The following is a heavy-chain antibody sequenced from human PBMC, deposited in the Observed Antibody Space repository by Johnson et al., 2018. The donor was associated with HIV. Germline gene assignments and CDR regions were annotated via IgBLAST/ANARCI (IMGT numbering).Heavy chain of an antibody. CDR2: ISYDGSNK. D-gene: IGHD6-13*01. V-gene: IGHV3-30-3*01. CDR3: ASLIAAAGDDAFDI. J-gene: IGHJ3*02. CDR1: GFTFSSYA. Sequence: QVLLVESGGGVVQPGRSLRLSCAASGFTFSSYAMHWVRQAPGKGLEWVAVISYDGSNKYYADSVKGRFTISRDNSKNTLYLQINSLRAEDTAVYYCASLIAAAGDDAFDILGQGTMVTVSS.